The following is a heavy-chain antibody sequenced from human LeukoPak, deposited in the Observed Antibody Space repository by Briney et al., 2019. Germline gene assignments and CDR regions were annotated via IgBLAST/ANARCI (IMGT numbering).Heavy chain of an antibody. D-gene: IGHD4-17*01. CDR2: MNPNSGNT. V-gene: IGHV1-8*02. CDR1: GGTFSSYA. CDR3: ANTRAGYGDYVLDY. Sequence: LWASVKVSCKASGGTFSSYAISWVRQAPGQGLEWMGWMNPNSGNTGYAQRFQGRVTMTRNTSISTAYMELSSLRSEDTAVYYCANTRAGYGDYVLDYWGQGTLVTVSS. J-gene: IGHJ4*02.